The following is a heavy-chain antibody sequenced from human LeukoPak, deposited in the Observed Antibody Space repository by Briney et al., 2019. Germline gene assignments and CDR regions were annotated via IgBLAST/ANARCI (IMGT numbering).Heavy chain of an antibody. J-gene: IGHJ6*03. Sequence: GGSLRLFCAASGFTVSSNYMSWVRQAPGKGLEWVSVIYSGGSTYYADSVKGRFTISRDNSKNTLYLQMNSLRAEDTAVYYCARVLYYGLYYYYYYMDVWGKGTTVTISS. D-gene: IGHD3-10*01. V-gene: IGHV3-53*01. CDR1: GFTVSSNY. CDR2: IYSGGST. CDR3: ARVLYYGLYYYYYYMDV.